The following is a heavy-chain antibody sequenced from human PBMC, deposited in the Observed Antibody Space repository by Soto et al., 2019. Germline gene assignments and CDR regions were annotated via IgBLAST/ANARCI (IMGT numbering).Heavy chain of an antibody. CDR2: VSYDGTQK. V-gene: IGHV3-30*18. J-gene: IGHJ6*03. CDR3: VKDVGFSDYSYYYMDV. D-gene: IGHD2-15*01. Sequence: QVQLVEPGGGVAQPGRSLVLSCAASGFTFSDYGMHWVRQAPGKGLEWVAFVSYDGTQKYYADYVEGRFTISRDSPKNTLFLQMYSLRAEDTAVYYCVKDVGFSDYSYYYMDVWGKGTTVTVSS. CDR1: GFTFSDYG.